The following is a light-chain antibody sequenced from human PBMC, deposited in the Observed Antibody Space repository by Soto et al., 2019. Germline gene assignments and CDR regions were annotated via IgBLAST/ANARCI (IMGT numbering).Light chain of an antibody. V-gene: IGKV1-5*01. Sequence: DIQMTQSPSTLSASVGDRVTITCRASQSISSWLAWYQQKPGKAPKLLIFDASSLQSGVPSRFSGRGSGTEFTLTISSLQPDDFATYYCQQYHIYWTFGQGTKVEVK. CDR2: DAS. CDR1: QSISSW. CDR3: QQYHIYWT. J-gene: IGKJ1*01.